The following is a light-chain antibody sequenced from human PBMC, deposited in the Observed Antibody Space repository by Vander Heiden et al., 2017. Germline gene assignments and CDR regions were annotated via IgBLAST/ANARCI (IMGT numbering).Light chain of an antibody. J-gene: IGLJ1*01. V-gene: IGLV2-14*01. CDR1: SCDVCGYNY. Sequence: QPALPPPASVSGSPGKSTPMSGARTSCDVCGYNYVSWYQQQPGKSPILMIYEVSKRPSGVSNRFSGSKSGNKVSLTISGLQADDEADYYCSSYTSSISVVFGTGTKLTVL. CDR2: EVS. CDR3: SSYTSSISVV.